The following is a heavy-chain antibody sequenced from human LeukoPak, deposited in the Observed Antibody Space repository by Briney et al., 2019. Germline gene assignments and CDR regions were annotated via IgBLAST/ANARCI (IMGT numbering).Heavy chain of an antibody. CDR2: IKQDGSEK. V-gene: IGHV3-7*01. D-gene: IGHD3-22*01. J-gene: IGHJ4*02. Sequence: PGGSLRLSCAASGFTFDDYGMSWVRHAPGKGLEWVANIKQDGSEKYYVDSVKGRFTISRDNAKNSLYLQMNSLRAEDTAVYYCARDYYDSSGYSDYWGQGALVTVSS. CDR1: GFTFDDYG. CDR3: ARDYYDSSGYSDY.